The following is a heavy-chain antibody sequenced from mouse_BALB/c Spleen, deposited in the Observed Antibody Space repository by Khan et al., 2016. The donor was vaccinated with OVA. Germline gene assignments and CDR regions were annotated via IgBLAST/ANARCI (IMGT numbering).Heavy chain of an antibody. CDR2: IGTGSGNS. J-gene: IGHJ4*01. Sequence: DLVKPGASVKLSCKASGYTFTSYWINWIKQRPGQGLEWIGHIGTGSGNSYYNELFNGKATLTVDTSSTTAYIQLSSLSSDDSAVYFCARSNYSGCGLYAIDLLRQGTSLTVSS. V-gene: IGHV1S41*01. CDR1: GYTFTSYW. D-gene: IGHD1-1*01. CDR3: ARSNYSGCGLYAIDL.